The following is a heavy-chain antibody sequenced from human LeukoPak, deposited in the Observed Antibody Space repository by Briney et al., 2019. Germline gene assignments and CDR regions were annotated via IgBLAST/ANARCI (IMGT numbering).Heavy chain of an antibody. CDR1: GFSLTTSGLG. V-gene: IGHV2-5*02. CDR2: IYWDDDK. CDR3: AHRDGGDSGDSGAFAF. D-gene: IGHD4-17*01. Sequence: SGPTLVKPTHTLTLTCTFSGFSLTTSGLGVGWIRQPPGKALEWLGIIYWDDDKRYTPSLKSRLTITKDTSKNQVVLKVTDMDPADTATYYCAHRDGGDSGDSGAFAFWGQGTMVTVSS. J-gene: IGHJ3*01.